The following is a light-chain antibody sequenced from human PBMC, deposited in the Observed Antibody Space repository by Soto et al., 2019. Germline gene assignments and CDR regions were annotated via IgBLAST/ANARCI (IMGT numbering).Light chain of an antibody. Sequence: EVVLTQSPVTLSLSPGERATLSCRASQSINSYLAWYQQKPGQAPRLLISDASNRATSIPARFSGSGSGTDFTLTISSLEPEDSAVYYCQQRSIWRTFGGGTKVEIK. V-gene: IGKV3-11*01. CDR2: DAS. CDR1: QSINSY. CDR3: QQRSIWRT. J-gene: IGKJ4*01.